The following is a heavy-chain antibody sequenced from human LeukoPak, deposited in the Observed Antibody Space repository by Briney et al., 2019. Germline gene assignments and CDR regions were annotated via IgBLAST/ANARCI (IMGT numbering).Heavy chain of an antibody. Sequence: GASVKVSCKASGYTFTSDDINWLRQATGQGLEWMGWMNPNSGNTGYAQKFQGRITMTRNTSISTAYMELSSLRSEDTAVYYCARGLAVAGTGYWGQGTLVTVSS. CDR1: GYTFTSDD. J-gene: IGHJ4*02. CDR3: ARGLAVAGTGY. CDR2: MNPNSGNT. V-gene: IGHV1-8*01. D-gene: IGHD6-19*01.